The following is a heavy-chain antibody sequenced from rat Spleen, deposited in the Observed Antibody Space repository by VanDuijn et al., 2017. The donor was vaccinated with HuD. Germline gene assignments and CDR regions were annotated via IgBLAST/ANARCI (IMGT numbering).Heavy chain of an antibody. CDR1: GFTFSSSP. V-gene: IGHV5-46*01. J-gene: IGHJ4*01. CDR3: ARHHYDGYYHGPVLGVMDV. D-gene: IGHD1-12*03. Sequence: EVQLVESGGGLVQPGRSMKLSCAASGFTFSSSPMAWVRQAPTKGLEWVATISPSGGRSNYRDSVKGRFTISRDNAKSILYLQMDSLRSEDSASYYCARHHYDGYYHGPVLGVMDVWGQGASVTVSS. CDR2: ISPSGGRS.